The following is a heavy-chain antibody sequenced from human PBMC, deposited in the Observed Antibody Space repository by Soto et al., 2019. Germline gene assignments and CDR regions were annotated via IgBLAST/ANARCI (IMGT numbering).Heavy chain of an antibody. J-gene: IGHJ4*02. CDR1: GFTFSSYG. D-gene: IGHD5-18*01. CDR3: GKGGEYSYTFDY. V-gene: IGHV3-30*18. Sequence: GGSLRLSCAASGFTFSSYGMHWVRQAPGKGLEWVAVISYDGSNKYYADSVKGRFTISRDNSKNTLYLQMNSLRAEDTAIYYCGKGGEYSYTFDYWGQGALVTVSS. CDR2: ISYDGSNK.